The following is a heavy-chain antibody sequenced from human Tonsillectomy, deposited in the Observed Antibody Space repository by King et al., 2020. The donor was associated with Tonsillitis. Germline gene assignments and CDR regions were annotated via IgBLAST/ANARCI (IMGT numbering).Heavy chain of an antibody. V-gene: IGHV3-15*01. CDR3: TSKPGAAGGTPSSDYGLDV. D-gene: IGHD6-13*01. J-gene: IGHJ6*02. Sequence: VQLVESGGGLVKPGGSLRLSCTASGFSVTNAWMTWVRQAPEKGLEWVGRIKSTIDGGTTDYAAPVKGRFTISRDDSKNTLYLQMNRLKSDDTAVYYCTSKPGAAGGTPSSDYGLDVWGHGTTVTVSS. CDR2: IKSTIDGGTT. CDR1: GFSVTNAW.